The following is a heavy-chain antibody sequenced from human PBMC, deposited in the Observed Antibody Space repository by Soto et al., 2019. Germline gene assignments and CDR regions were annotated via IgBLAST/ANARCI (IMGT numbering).Heavy chain of an antibody. V-gene: IGHV3-23*01. D-gene: IGHD3-9*01. Sequence: GGSLRLSCAASGFTFSSYAMNWVRQAPGKGLEWVSVISGSGGSTYYADSVKGRFTISRDNSKNTLYLQMNSLRAEDTAVYYCARDYDMLTGYYHPPLFDEWGQGNLVTVSS. J-gene: IGHJ4*02. CDR2: ISGSGGST. CDR3: ARDYDMLTGYYHPPLFDE. CDR1: GFTFSSYA.